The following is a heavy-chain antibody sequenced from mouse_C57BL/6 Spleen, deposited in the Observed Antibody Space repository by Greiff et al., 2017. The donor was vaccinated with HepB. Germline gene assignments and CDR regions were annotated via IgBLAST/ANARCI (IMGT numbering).Heavy chain of an antibody. D-gene: IGHD3-2*02. CDR2: IDPEDGDT. CDR1: GFNIKDYY. Sequence: EVQLQQSGAELVRPGASVKLSCTASGFNIKDYYMHWVKQRPEQGLEWIGRIDPEDGDTEYAPKFQGKATMTADTSSNTAYLQLSSLTSEDTAVYYCTTGGQLRLPYAMDYWGQGTSVTVSS. J-gene: IGHJ4*01. V-gene: IGHV14-1*01. CDR3: TTGGQLRLPYAMDY.